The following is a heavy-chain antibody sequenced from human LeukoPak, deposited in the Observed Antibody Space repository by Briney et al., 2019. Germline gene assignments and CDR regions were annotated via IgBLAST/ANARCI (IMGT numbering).Heavy chain of an antibody. CDR1: GYTFTRYY. Sequence: ASVKVSCKASGYTFTRYYSHWVRQAPGQGLEWMGIIFPSAGNTNYAQKFKGRVTMTRDMSTSTVYMELSSLRSDDTAVYYCVREFSGGYFDYWGQGTLVTVSS. V-gene: IGHV1-46*01. J-gene: IGHJ4*02. CDR3: VREFSGGYFDY. CDR2: IFPSAGNT. D-gene: IGHD3-16*01.